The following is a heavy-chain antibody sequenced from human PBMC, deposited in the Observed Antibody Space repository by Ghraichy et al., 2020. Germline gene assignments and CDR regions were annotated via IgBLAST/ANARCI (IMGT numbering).Heavy chain of an antibody. CDR3: ARAKITMVRGGGMDV. J-gene: IGHJ6*02. CDR2: IWYDGSNK. Sequence: GGSLRLSCAASGFTFSSYGMHWVRQAPGKGLEWVAVIWYDGSNKYYADSVKGRFTISRDNSKNTLYLQMNSLRAEDTAVYYCARAKITMVRGGGMDVWGQGTTVTVSS. D-gene: IGHD3-10*01. V-gene: IGHV3-33*01. CDR1: GFTFSSYG.